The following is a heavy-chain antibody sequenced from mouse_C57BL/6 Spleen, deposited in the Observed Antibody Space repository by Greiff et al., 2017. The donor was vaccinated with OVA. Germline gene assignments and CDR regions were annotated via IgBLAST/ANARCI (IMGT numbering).Heavy chain of an antibody. Sequence: QVQLQQPGAELVKPGASVKVSCNASGYTFTSYWMHWVKQRPGQGLEWIGRIHPSDSDTNYNQKFKGKATLTVDKSSSTAYMQLSSLTSEDSAVYYCARITTVVEDYAMDYWGQGTSVTVSS. J-gene: IGHJ4*01. V-gene: IGHV1-74*01. CDR2: IHPSDSDT. CDR1: GYTFTSYW. D-gene: IGHD1-1*01. CDR3: ARITTVVEDYAMDY.